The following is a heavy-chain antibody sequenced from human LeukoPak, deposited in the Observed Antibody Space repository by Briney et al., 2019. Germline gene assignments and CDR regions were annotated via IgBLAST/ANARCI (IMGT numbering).Heavy chain of an antibody. CDR3: ARQGMIVVNDAFDI. CDR1: GYTFTGYY. D-gene: IGHD3-22*01. Sequence: ASVKVSCKASGYTFTGYYMHWVRQAPGQGLEWMGWINPNSGGTNYAQKFQGRVTMTRDTSISTAYMELSRLRSDDTAVYYCARQGMIVVNDAFDIWGQGTMVTVSS. V-gene: IGHV1-2*02. CDR2: INPNSGGT. J-gene: IGHJ3*02.